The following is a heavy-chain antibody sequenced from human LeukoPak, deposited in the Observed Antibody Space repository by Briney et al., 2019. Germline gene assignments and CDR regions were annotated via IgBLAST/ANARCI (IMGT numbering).Heavy chain of an antibody. CDR3: ARGHYGMDV. Sequence: GGSLRLSCAASGFTFDDYAMHWVRQAPGKGLEWVSGISWNSGSIGYADSVKGRFTISRDNAKNSLYLQMNSLRAEDTAVYYCARGHYGMDVWGQGTTVTVSS. CDR2: ISWNSGSI. V-gene: IGHV3-9*01. J-gene: IGHJ6*02. D-gene: IGHD3-16*01. CDR1: GFTFDDYA.